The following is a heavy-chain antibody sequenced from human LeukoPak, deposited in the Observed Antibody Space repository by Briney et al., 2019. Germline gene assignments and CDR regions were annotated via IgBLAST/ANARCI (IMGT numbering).Heavy chain of an antibody. CDR3: ARELSGTTSYYFDY. Sequence: PGGSLRLSCAASGFTFTSYDMNWVSQAPGKGLEWVSYISTSGNTRYYAGSMKDRFTISRDNAKNSLYLQMNSLRVEDTAVYYCARELSGTTSYYFDYWGQGTLVTVSS. J-gene: IGHJ4*02. D-gene: IGHD1-7*01. V-gene: IGHV3-48*03. CDR1: GFTFTSYD. CDR2: ISTSGNTR.